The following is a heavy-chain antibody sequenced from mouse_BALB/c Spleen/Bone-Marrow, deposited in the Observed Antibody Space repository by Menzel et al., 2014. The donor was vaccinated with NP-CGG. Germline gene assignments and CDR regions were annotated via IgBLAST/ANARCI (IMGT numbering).Heavy chain of an antibody. CDR2: IRNKANGYTT. J-gene: IGHJ2*01. CDR3: AKDKGGILFDY. D-gene: IGHD1-1*02. V-gene: IGHV7-3*02. Sequence: VQLQQPGGGLVQPGGSLRLSCATSGFTFTDYYMNWVRQPPGKALEWLGFIRNKANGYTTEYSASVKGRFTISRDNSQSILYLQMNTLRAEDSATYYCAKDKGGILFDYWGQGTTLTVSS. CDR1: GFTFTDYY.